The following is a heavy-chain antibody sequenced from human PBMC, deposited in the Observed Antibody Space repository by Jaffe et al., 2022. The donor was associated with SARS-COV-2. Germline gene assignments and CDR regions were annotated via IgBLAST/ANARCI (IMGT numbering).Heavy chain of an antibody. CDR2: IKKDGSEK. CDR3: AGVVRWLVFDY. CDR1: GLTFSTYW. J-gene: IGHJ4*02. V-gene: IGHV3-7*01. D-gene: IGHD6-19*01. Sequence: EVQLVESGGGLVRPGGSLRLSCAASGLTFSTYWMTWVRQAPGKGPEWVATIKKDGSEKWYVDSVKGRFTITRDNVKNSLFLQMNSLRAEDTAVYYCAGVVRWLVFDYWGQGTLVTVSS.